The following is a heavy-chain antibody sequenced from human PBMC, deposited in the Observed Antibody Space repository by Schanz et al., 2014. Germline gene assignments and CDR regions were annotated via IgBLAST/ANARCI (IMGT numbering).Heavy chain of an antibody. D-gene: IGHD6-19*01. V-gene: IGHV1-18*01. CDR1: GYTFTNYA. Sequence: SCKASGYTFTNYAISWVRQAPGQGLELMGWISADNGNTYYAPKGQGRVTMTTDTCASTAYMEFRSLRGQDTAMQYCHTDTRQWLEYHYDSMDVCRQGT. CDR3: HTDTRQWLEYHYDSMDV. J-gene: IGHJ6*02. CDR2: ISADNGNT.